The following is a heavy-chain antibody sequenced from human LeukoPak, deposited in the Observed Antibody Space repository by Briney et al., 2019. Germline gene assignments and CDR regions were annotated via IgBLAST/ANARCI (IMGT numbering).Heavy chain of an antibody. V-gene: IGHV3-7*03. D-gene: IGHD5-18*01. CDR3: ARDSRIQLWRD. J-gene: IGHJ4*02. CDR2: IKQDGREK. CDR1: GFTFSSYW. Sequence: GGSLRLSCAASGFTFSSYWMSWVRQAPGKGLEWVANIKQDGREKYYVDSVKGRFTISRDNAKNSLYLQMNSLRAEDTAVYYCARDSRIQLWRDWGQGTLVTVSS.